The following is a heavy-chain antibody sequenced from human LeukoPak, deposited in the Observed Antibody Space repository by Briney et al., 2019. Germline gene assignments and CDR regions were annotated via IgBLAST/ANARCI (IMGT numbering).Heavy chain of an antibody. V-gene: IGHV3-30*02. CDR3: ARDLGAMITFGGVIDAFDY. CDR1: GFTFSSYG. CDR2: IRYDGSNK. D-gene: IGHD3-16*02. Sequence: GGSLRLSCAASGFTFSSYGMHWVRQAPGKGLEWVAFIRYDGSNKYYADSVKGRFTISRDNAKNSLYLQMNSLRAEDTAVYYCARDLGAMITFGGVIDAFDYWGQGTLVTVSS. J-gene: IGHJ4*02.